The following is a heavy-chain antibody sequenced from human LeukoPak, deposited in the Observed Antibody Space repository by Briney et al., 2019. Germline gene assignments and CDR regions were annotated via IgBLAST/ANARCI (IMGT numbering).Heavy chain of an antibody. CDR3: TKGPSRLSYYYGSDFDY. D-gene: IGHD3-10*01. CDR2: ISSSSRTI. V-gene: IGHV3-48*01. J-gene: IGHJ4*02. Sequence: GGSLRLSCAASGFIFSRNSMNWVRQAPGKGLEWVSYISSSSRTIYYADSVKGRFTISRDNSKNTLYLQMNSLRAEDTAVYYCTKGPSRLSYYYGSDFDYWGQGTLVTVSS. CDR1: GFIFSRNS.